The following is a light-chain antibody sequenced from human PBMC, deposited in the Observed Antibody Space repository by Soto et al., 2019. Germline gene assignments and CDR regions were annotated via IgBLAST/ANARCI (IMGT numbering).Light chain of an antibody. CDR2: QAS. CDR1: QKISTW. J-gene: IGKJ1*01. Sequence: DIQMTQSPSTLSAFVGDRVTITCRASQKISTWLAWYQQKPGKAPKLLIYQASTLQIGVPSRFSRRWSGTEFTLTLSSLQPDDFATYYCQQYNSYSRAFGQGTKVEIK. CDR3: QQYNSYSRA. V-gene: IGKV1-5*03.